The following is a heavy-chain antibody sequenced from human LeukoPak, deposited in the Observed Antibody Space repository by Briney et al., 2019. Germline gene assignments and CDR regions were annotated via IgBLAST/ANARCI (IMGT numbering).Heavy chain of an antibody. CDR2: IYYSGST. CDR3: ARDHRYCSSTSCYPNYYYYGMDV. J-gene: IGHJ6*02. D-gene: IGHD2-2*01. CDR1: GGSISSGGYY. V-gene: IGHV4-31*03. Sequence: TSETLSLTCTVSGGSISSGGYYWSWIRQHPGKGLEWIGYIYYSGSTYYNPSLKSRVTISVDTSKNQFSLKLSSVTAADTAVYYCARDHRYCSSTSCYPNYYYYGMDVWGQGTTVTVSS.